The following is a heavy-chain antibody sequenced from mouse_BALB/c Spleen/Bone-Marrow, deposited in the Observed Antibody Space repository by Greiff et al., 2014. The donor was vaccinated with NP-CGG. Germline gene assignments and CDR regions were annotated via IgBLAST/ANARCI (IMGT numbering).Heavy chain of an antibody. CDR1: GFTFSDYY. D-gene: IGHD3-3*01. V-gene: IGHV5-4*02. CDR3: AREGDGAY. J-gene: IGHJ3*01. CDR2: ISDGGSYT. Sequence: EVKLQESGGGLVKPGGSLKLSCAASGFTFSDYYMYWVRQTPEKRLEWVATISDGGSYTYYPDSVKGRFTISRGNAKNDLYLQMSSLKSGDTAMYYCAREGDGAYWGQGTLVTVSA.